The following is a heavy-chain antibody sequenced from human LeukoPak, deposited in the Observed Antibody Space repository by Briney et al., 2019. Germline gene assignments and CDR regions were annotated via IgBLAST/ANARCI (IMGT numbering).Heavy chain of an antibody. Sequence: PGGSLRLSCAASGFTFSSYEMNWVRQAPGKGLEWVSYISSSGSTLSYEDPVKGRFTISRDNAKNSLYLQMNSLRTEDTAVYYCAELGITMIGGVWGKGTTVTISS. CDR2: ISSSGSTL. D-gene: IGHD3-10*02. CDR1: GFTFSSYE. CDR3: AELGITMIGGV. J-gene: IGHJ6*04. V-gene: IGHV3-48*03.